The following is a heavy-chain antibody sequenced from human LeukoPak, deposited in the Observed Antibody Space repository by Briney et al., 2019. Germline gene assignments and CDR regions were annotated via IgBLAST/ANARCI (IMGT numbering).Heavy chain of an antibody. CDR1: GFTFSSYS. Sequence: PGGSLRLSCAASGFTFSSYSMNWVRQAPGKGLEWVSYINSRSTNIYYADSVKGRFSISRDNAKNSLYLQMKSLRAEDTAVYYCGRNKYFSVTPVAGVPDYWGEGALVTVSS. J-gene: IGHJ4*02. CDR2: INSRSTNI. CDR3: GRNKYFSVTPVAGVPDY. V-gene: IGHV3-48*04. D-gene: IGHD4-17*01.